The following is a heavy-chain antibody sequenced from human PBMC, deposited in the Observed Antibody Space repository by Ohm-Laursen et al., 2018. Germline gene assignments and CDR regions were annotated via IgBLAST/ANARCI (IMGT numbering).Heavy chain of an antibody. CDR3: ARENPYGAFIDAFDI. CDR2: INHSGST. CDR1: GGSFSGYY. V-gene: IGHV4-34*01. J-gene: IGHJ3*02. Sequence: GTLSLTCAVYGGSFSGYYWSWIRQPPGKGLEWIGEINHSGSTNYNPSLKSRVTISVDTSKNQFSLKLSSVTAADTAVYYCARENPYGAFIDAFDIWGQGTMVTVSS. D-gene: IGHD4-17*01.